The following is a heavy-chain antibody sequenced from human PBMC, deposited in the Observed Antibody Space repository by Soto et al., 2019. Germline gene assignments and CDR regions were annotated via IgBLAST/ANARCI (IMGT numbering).Heavy chain of an antibody. CDR1: GFTFSSYA. V-gene: IGHV3-30-3*01. CDR2: ISYDGSNK. D-gene: IGHD3-22*01. J-gene: IGHJ6*02. Sequence: PGGSLRLSCAASGFTFSSYAMHWVRQAPGKGLEWVAVISYDGSNKYYADSVKGRFTISRDNSKNTLYLQMNSLRAEDTAVYYCARDLGYDSSGELFDYYYGMDVWGQGNTVTVSS. CDR3: ARDLGYDSSGELFDYYYGMDV.